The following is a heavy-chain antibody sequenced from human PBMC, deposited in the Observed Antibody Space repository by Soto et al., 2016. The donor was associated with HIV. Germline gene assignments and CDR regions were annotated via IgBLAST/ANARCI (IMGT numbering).Heavy chain of an antibody. CDR1: GFTFSSYW. D-gene: IGHD6-13*01. V-gene: IGHV3-74*01. CDR3: ARDVPSPGIAAAGTDY. CDR2: INSDGSST. J-gene: IGHJ4*02. Sequence: EVQLVESGGGLVQPGGSLRLSCAASGFTFSSYWMHWVRQAPGKGLVWVSRINSDGSSTSYADSVKGRFTISRDNAKNTLYLQMNSLRAEDTAVYYCARDVPSPGIAAAGTDYWGQGTLVTVSS.